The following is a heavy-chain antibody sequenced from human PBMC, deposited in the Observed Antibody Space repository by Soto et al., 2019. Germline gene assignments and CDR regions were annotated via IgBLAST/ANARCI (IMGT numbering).Heavy chain of an antibody. D-gene: IGHD3-10*01. CDR1: GFTFSSYG. Sequence: GGSLRLSCAASGFTFSSYGMHWVRQAPGKGLEWVAVIWYDGSNKYYADSVKGRFTISRDNSKNTLYLQMNSLRAEDTAVYYCARDSPLRELLSFVLDYWGQGTLVTVSS. CDR2: IWYDGSNK. J-gene: IGHJ4*02. CDR3: ARDSPLRELLSFVLDY. V-gene: IGHV3-33*01.